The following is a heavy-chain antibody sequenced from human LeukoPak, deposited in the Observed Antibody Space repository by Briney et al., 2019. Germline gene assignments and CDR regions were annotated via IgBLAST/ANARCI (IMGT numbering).Heavy chain of an antibody. D-gene: IGHD3-22*01. CDR2: ISWNNGSI. V-gene: IGHV3-9*01. Sequence: GRSLRLSCAASGFTFDDYTMHWVRQAPGKGLEWVSGISWNNGSIGYADSVKGRFTISRDNAKNSLYLQMNSLRAEDTALYYRAKTYHYYDSSGYLGGFDYWGQGTLVTVSS. CDR1: GFTFDDYT. J-gene: IGHJ4*02. CDR3: AKTYHYYDSSGYLGGFDY.